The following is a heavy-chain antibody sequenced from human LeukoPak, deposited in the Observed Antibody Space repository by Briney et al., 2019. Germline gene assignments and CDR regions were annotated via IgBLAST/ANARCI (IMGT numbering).Heavy chain of an antibody. V-gene: IGHV6-1*01. J-gene: IGHJ4*02. Sequence: SQILSLTCAISGDSVSSNSAAWNWIRQSPSRGLEWLGRTYYRSKWYNDYAVSVKSRITISPDTSKNQFSLQLNSVTPEDTAVYYCARVPRHYYDSSGYSEFDYWGQGTLVTVSS. CDR2: TYYRSKWYN. D-gene: IGHD3-22*01. CDR1: GDSVSSNSAA. CDR3: ARVPRHYYDSSGYSEFDY.